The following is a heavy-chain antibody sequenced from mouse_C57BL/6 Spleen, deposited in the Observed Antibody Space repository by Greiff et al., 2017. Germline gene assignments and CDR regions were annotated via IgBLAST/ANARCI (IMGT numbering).Heavy chain of an antibody. V-gene: IGHV3-8*01. CDR2: ISYSGST. Sequence: VQLQESGPGLAKPSQTLSLTCSVTGYSIPSDYWNWIRKFPGNKLEYMGYISYSGSTYYNPSLKSRISITRDTSKNQYYLQLNSVTTEDTATYYCARGDYFDYWGQGTTLTVSS. J-gene: IGHJ2*01. CDR1: GYSIPSDY. CDR3: ARGDYFDY.